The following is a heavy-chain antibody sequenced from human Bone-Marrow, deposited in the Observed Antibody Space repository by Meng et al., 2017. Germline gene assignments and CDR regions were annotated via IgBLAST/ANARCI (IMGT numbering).Heavy chain of an antibody. V-gene: IGHV3-20*04. CDR3: ATEFYYYDSSGDHAYDI. Sequence: ETLSLTCAASGFTFDDHCISWVRQAPGKGLGWVSGINWNDGSTGYADSVKGRFTISRDNDKNSLYLQMSSLRDEDTALYYCATEFYYYDSSGDHAYDIWGQGTIVTVSS. J-gene: IGHJ3*02. CDR1: GFTFDDHC. D-gene: IGHD3-22*01. CDR2: INWNDGST.